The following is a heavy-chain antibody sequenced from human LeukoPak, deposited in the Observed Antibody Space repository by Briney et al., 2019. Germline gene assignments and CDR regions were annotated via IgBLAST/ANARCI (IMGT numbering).Heavy chain of an antibody. D-gene: IGHD3-3*01. V-gene: IGHV4-34*01. J-gene: IGHJ2*01. Sequence: SETLSPTCAVYGGSFSGYYWSWIRQPPGKGLEWIGEINHSGSTNYNPSLKRRVTISVDTSKNQFSLKLSSVTAADTAVYYCARRADFWSGWSSGYWYFDLWGRGTLVTVSS. CDR3: ARRADFWSGWSSGYWYFDL. CDR2: INHSGST. CDR1: GGSFSGYY.